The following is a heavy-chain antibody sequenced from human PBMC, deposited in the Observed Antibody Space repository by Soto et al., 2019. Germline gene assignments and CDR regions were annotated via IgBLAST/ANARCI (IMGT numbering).Heavy chain of an antibody. CDR2: IYSSGTT. CDR3: ARMGLHLGELSRNWFDP. V-gene: IGHV4-31*03. Sequence: QVQLQESGPGLVKPSQTLSLSCSISGGSITSANSYWTWIRLFPGKGLEWIGYIYSSGTTHYNPSLKSRATISLATSNNPFSLEVKPATAADTAVYDCARMGLHLGELSRNWFDPWGQGSLVTVSS. J-gene: IGHJ5*02. CDR1: GGSITSANSY. D-gene: IGHD3-16*02.